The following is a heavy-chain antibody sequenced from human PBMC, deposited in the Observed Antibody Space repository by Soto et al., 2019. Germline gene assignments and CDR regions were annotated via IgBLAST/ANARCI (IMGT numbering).Heavy chain of an antibody. CDR2: IYHSVIT. Sequence: SSETLSLTCAVFGGSVSSETHFWSWILHPPGKGLEWIGYIYHSVITNSNPSLKGRLTISVDKSTNHFSLSLASVTAADTAIYYCARDDMSGTYYFDCLGKGTRVTVSS. V-gene: IGHV4-61*03. D-gene: IGHD1-26*01. J-gene: IGHJ4*02. CDR1: GGSVSSETHF. CDR3: ARDDMSGTYYFDC.